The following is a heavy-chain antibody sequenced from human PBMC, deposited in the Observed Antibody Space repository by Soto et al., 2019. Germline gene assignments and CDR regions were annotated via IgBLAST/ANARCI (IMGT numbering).Heavy chain of an antibody. CDR3: ARPDVFIAAREHYYYGMDV. V-gene: IGHV1-69*13. Sequence: WASVKVSCKASGGTFSSYAISWVRQAPGQGLEWMGGIIPIFGTANYAQKFQGRVTITADESTSTAYMELSSLRSEDTAVYYCARPDVFIAAREHYYYGMDVWGQGTTVTVSS. CDR2: IIPIFGTA. J-gene: IGHJ6*02. CDR1: GGTFSSYA. D-gene: IGHD6-6*01.